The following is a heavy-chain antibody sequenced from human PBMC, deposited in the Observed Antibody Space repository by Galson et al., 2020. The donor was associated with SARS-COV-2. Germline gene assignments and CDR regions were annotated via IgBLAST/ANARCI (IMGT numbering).Heavy chain of an antibody. V-gene: IGHV3-23*01. D-gene: IGHD3-22*01. CDR2: IGGSGGST. J-gene: IGHJ4*02. CDR1: GFTFSNYA. Sequence: GGSLRLSCAASGFTFSNYAMSWVRQAPGKGLEWVSAIGGSGGSTYYADSVKGRFTISRDNSKNTLYLQMNSLRAEDTAVYYCAKRDDSSGYPYYFDCWGQGTLVTVSS. CDR3: AKRDDSSGYPYYFDC.